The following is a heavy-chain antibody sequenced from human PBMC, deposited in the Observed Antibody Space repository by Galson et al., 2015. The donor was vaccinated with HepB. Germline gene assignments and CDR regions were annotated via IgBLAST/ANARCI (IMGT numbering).Heavy chain of an antibody. CDR3: ASETPDTYYFDY. V-gene: IGHV1-46*01. CDR2: IFAGGGST. Sequence: SVKVSCKASGYTLTNYHFHWVRQAPGQGPEWMGKIFAGGGSTRYAERFQGRVTLTRDSSTSTIYMEVSSLRSDDTAVYYCASETPDTYYFDYWAREPWSPSPQ. D-gene: IGHD2-15*01. CDR1: GYTLTNYH. J-gene: IGHJ4*02.